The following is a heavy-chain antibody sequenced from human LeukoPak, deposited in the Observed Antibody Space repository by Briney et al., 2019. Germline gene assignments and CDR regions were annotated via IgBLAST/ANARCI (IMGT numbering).Heavy chain of an antibody. D-gene: IGHD6-13*01. CDR1: GYTFTSYG. J-gene: IGHJ4*02. Sequence: WASVKVSCKASGYTFTSYGISWVRQAPGQGLEWMGWISAYNGNTNYAQKFQGRVTITADKSMSTAYMELSSLRSEDTAVYYCARGIAAAGTSWGLFDYWGQGTLVTVSS. CDR2: ISAYNGNT. CDR3: ARGIAAAGTSWGLFDY. V-gene: IGHV1-18*01.